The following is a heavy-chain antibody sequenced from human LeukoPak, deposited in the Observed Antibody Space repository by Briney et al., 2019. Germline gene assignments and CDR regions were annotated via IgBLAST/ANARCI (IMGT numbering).Heavy chain of an antibody. V-gene: IGHV3-23*01. CDR3: AKDPTFNWGSGTYYFDY. J-gene: IGHJ4*02. CDR2: ITGSSSST. CDR1: GFTFSSYG. D-gene: IGHD7-27*01. Sequence: GGSLRLSCAASGFTFSSYGMSWFRQAPGKGLEWVSSITGSSSSTYYADSVKGRFTISRDNSKNTLYLQMNSLRAEDTAVYYCAKDPTFNWGSGTYYFDYWGQGTLVTVSS.